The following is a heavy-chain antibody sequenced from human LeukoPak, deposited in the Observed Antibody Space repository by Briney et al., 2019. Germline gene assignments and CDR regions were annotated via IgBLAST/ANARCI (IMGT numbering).Heavy chain of an antibody. D-gene: IGHD4-23*01. J-gene: IGHJ5*02. CDR3: AKDPRLRWPQGFDP. CDR2: ISGSGTST. CDR1: GFTFSSYG. V-gene: IGHV3-23*01. Sequence: GGSLRLSCAASGFTFSSYGMSWVRQAPGKGLEWVSAISGSGTSTYYADSVKGRFTISRDNSKNTLWLQMNSLRAEDTAVYYCAKDPRLRWPQGFDPWGQGTLVTVSS.